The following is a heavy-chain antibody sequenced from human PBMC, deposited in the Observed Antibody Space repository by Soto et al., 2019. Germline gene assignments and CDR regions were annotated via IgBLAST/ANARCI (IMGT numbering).Heavy chain of an antibody. Sequence: SVKVSCKASGGTFSSYAISWVRQAPGQGLEWMGGIIPIFGTANYAQKFQGRVTITADESTSTAYMELSSLRSEDTAVYYCARGRTTDYYDSSGYYDYWGQGTLVTVYS. CDR2: IIPIFGTA. J-gene: IGHJ4*02. D-gene: IGHD3-22*01. V-gene: IGHV1-69*13. CDR1: GGTFSSYA. CDR3: ARGRTTDYYDSSGYYDY.